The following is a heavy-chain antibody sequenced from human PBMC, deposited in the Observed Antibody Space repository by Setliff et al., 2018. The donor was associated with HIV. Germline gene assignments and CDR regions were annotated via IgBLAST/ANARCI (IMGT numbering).Heavy chain of an antibody. CDR2: MNPNSGNT. V-gene: IGHV1-8*01. CDR1: GYTFSNYD. J-gene: IGHJ4*02. CDR3: ARVATVSHPGDYFDY. Sequence: ASVKVSCKASGYTFSNYDINWVRQATGQGFEWVGWMNPNSGNTGYAQKFQGRVTLTRNTSISTAYMELGSLRSEDTAVYSCARVATVSHPGDYFDYWGQGTLVTVSS. D-gene: IGHD4-4*01.